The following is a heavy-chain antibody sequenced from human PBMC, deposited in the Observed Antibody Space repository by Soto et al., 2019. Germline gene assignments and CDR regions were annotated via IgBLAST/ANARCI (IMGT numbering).Heavy chain of an antibody. D-gene: IGHD3-22*01. CDR3: ARALNLYYYDTSGVYFDS. CDR2: IYYSGTT. J-gene: IGHJ4*02. CDR1: GGSIRGYF. V-gene: IGHV4-59*01. Sequence: SETLSLTCTVSGGSIRGYFWSWIRQPPGKGLEWIGYIYYSGTTNYNPSLKSRVTISLDTSKNQFSLKLSSVSAADTAVYFCARALNLYYYDTSGVYFDSWGQGTLVTVSS.